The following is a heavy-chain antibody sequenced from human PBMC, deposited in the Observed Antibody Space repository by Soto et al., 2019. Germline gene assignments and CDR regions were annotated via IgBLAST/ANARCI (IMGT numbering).Heavy chain of an antibody. J-gene: IGHJ5*02. Sequence: ASVKVSCKASGYTFTSYAMHWVRQATGQRLEWMGWINAGNGNTKYSQKFQGRVTITRDTSASTAYMELSSLRSEDTAVYYCARRTGSESINWFDPWGQGTLVTVSS. V-gene: IGHV1-3*01. CDR2: INAGNGNT. CDR3: ARRTGSESINWFDP. D-gene: IGHD3-9*01. CDR1: GYTFTSYA.